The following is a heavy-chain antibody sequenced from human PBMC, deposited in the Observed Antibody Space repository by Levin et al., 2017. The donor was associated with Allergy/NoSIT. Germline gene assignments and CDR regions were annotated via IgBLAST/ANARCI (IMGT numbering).Heavy chain of an antibody. CDR3: SRGREAAAPGSNWLDS. J-gene: IGHJ5*01. CDR1: GFTFSDFY. V-gene: IGHV3-11*05. D-gene: IGHD2-2*01. CDR2: ISSSTSYT. Sequence: NPGGSLRLSCAASGFTFSDFYMTWVRQIPGKGLEWLAYISSSTSYTLYADSVKGRFSISRDNANNSLYLQMNSLTIEATAVYYCSRGREAAAPGSNWLDSWGQGPLVSVSS.